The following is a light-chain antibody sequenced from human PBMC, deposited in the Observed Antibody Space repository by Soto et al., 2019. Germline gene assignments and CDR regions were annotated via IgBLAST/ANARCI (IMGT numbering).Light chain of an antibody. Sequence: QSVLTQPASVSGSPGQSITISCTGTSSDVGGYNYVCWYQHHPGKAPKLIISEVSNRPSGVSDRFSGSKSGNTASLTISGRQPEDEADYYCTSFTSSTTYVFGTGTKVTVL. CDR3: TSFTSSTTYV. J-gene: IGLJ1*01. CDR1: SSDVGGYNY. V-gene: IGLV2-14*01. CDR2: EVS.